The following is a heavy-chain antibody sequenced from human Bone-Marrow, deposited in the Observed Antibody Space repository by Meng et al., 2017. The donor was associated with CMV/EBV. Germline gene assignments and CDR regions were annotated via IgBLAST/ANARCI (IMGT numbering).Heavy chain of an antibody. CDR1: GFTFSSYA. D-gene: IGHD1-14*01. CDR3: TTSLRRP. Sequence: SLRLACVNYGFTFSSYAMSWVRQAPGKGLEWVSGISGSGGSTYYADSVKGRFTISRDNSKNRLYLEMNSLRAEDTAVYYCTTSLRRPWGQGTLVTVSS. CDR2: ISGSGGST. V-gene: IGHV3-23*01. J-gene: IGHJ5*02.